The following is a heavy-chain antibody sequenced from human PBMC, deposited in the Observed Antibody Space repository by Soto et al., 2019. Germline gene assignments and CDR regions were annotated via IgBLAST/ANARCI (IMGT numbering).Heavy chain of an antibody. CDR1: GGAISGYY. V-gene: IGHV4-59*01. Sequence: SETLSLTCTVSGGAISGYYSSWLRQSPGKGLEWIGYFYSSEKTDQNASLRKRVTMSVDTSNNQFSLRLTSVTAADTAVYYCARDQRARDWHGEDYWGQGTLVTVSS. D-gene: IGHD2-21*02. CDR3: ARDQRARDWHGEDY. J-gene: IGHJ4*02. CDR2: FYSSEKT.